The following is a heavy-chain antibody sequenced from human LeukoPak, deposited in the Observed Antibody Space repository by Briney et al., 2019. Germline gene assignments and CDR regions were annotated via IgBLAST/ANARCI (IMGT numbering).Heavy chain of an antibody. J-gene: IGHJ3*02. CDR1: GGSISSSSYY. Sequence: SETLSLTCTVSGGSISSSSYYWGWIRQPPGKGLEWIGSIYYSGSTYYNPSLKSRVTISVDTSKNQFSLKLSSVTAADTAVYYCARDYYDSSGYYPRRAFDIWGQGTMVTASS. CDR2: IYYSGST. D-gene: IGHD3-22*01. V-gene: IGHV4-39*07. CDR3: ARDYYDSSGYYPRRAFDI.